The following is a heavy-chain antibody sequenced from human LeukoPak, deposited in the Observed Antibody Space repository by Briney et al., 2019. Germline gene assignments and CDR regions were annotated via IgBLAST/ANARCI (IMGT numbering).Heavy chain of an antibody. Sequence: GGSLRLSCAASGFTLSDHYMSWIRQAPGKGLEWVSYISSSRSYTNHADSVKGRFIISRDNAKNSLYLQMNSLRAEDTAVYYCAREGFDCSGGTCYFDFWGQGTLVIVSS. D-gene: IGHD2-15*01. CDR3: AREGFDCSGGTCYFDF. CDR2: ISSSRSYT. J-gene: IGHJ4*02. V-gene: IGHV3-11*06. CDR1: GFTLSDHY.